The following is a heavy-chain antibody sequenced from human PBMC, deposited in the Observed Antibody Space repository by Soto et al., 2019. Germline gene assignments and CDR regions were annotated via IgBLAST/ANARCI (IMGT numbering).Heavy chain of an antibody. Sequence: GSLRLSCVASGFTFSNYWMSWVRQAPGKGLQWVANINRDGSEKYYVDSLKGRFTISRDNAENSLYLEMNTLRAEDTAVYYCARAADGSCSYYYFDNWGQGTLVTVSS. CDR3: ARAADGSCSYYYFDN. V-gene: IGHV3-7*03. CDR2: INRDGSEK. D-gene: IGHD3-22*01. J-gene: IGHJ4*02. CDR1: GFTFSNYW.